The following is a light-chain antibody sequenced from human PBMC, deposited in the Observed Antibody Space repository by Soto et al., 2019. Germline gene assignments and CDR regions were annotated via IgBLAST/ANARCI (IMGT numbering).Light chain of an antibody. J-gene: IGLJ2*01. CDR1: SGSIASGY. V-gene: IGLV6-57*02. CDR3: QSSDDNNMV. Sequence: NFMLTQPHSVSESPGKTVTISCTGSSGSIASGYVQWYQQRPGSAPTTLIYEDNQRPAGVPDRFSGSIDSSSNSASLTSSGLRPEDEADYDCQSSDDNNMVFVGGTKLTVL. CDR2: EDN.